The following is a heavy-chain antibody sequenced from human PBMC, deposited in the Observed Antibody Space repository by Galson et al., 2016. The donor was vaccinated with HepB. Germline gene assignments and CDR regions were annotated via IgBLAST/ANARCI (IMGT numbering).Heavy chain of an antibody. CDR2: ISDGGTA. V-gene: IGHV3-23*01. J-gene: IGHJ4*02. CDR3: ARVSGPWVGVPAAKVYFDF. D-gene: IGHD2-2*01. Sequence: LRLSCAASGFTFKYHAMSWVRQAPGSGLEWVAVISDGGTAHYADSVKGRFTISRDNSKNTVYLQMDSLRAEDRAEYYCARVSGPWVGVPAAKVYFDFWGQGTLVIVSS. CDR1: GFTFKYHA.